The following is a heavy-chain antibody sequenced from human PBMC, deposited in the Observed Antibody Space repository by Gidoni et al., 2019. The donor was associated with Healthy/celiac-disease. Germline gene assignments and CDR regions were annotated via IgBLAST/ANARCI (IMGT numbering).Heavy chain of an antibody. CDR2: VYYSGST. Sequence: QLQLQESGPGLVKPSETLSLTCPVSGGSISSSSYYWGWIRQPPGKGLEWIGSVYYSGSTYYNPSLRSRVTISVDTSKTQFSLKLSSVTAADTAVYYCARHGTGDLVVVGDWYFDLWGRGTLVTVSS. J-gene: IGHJ2*01. CDR3: ARHGTGDLVVVGDWYFDL. D-gene: IGHD2-2*01. CDR1: GGSISSSSYY. V-gene: IGHV4-39*01.